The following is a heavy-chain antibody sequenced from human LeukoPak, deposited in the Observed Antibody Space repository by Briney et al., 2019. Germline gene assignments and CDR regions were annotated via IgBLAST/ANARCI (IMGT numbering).Heavy chain of an antibody. Sequence: SQTLSLTCAISGDSVSSNSAAWHWIRQSPSRGLEWLGRTYYRSKWYNDYAVSVKSRITINPDTSKNQFSLQLNSVTPEDTAVYYCARDRGPYSSGWLLFDYWGQGTLVTVSS. CDR2: TYYRSKWYN. D-gene: IGHD6-19*01. V-gene: IGHV6-1*01. CDR1: GDSVSSNSAA. CDR3: ARDRGPYSSGWLLFDY. J-gene: IGHJ4*02.